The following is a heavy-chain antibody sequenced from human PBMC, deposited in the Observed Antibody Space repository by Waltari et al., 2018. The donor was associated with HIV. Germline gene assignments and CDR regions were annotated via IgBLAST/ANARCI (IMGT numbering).Heavy chain of an antibody. D-gene: IGHD2-15*01. V-gene: IGHV3-48*01. J-gene: IGHJ4*02. CDR1: GFTFSSYS. Sequence: EVQLVESGGGLVQPGGSLRLSCAASGFTFSSYSMHWVRQAHGKGLAWVSYISSSSSTIYYADSVKGRFTISRDNAKNSLYLQMNSLRAEDTAVYYCAREGMGRYCSGGSCYEGLFDYWGQGTLVTVSS. CDR2: ISSSSSTI. CDR3: AREGMGRYCSGGSCYEGLFDY.